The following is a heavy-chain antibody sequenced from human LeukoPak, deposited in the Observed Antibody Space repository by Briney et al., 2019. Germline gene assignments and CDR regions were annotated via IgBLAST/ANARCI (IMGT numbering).Heavy chain of an antibody. J-gene: IGHJ6*02. V-gene: IGHV1-8*01. D-gene: IGHD3-3*01. Sequence: ASVKVSCKASGYTFTSYDINWVRQATGQGLEWMGWMNPDSGNTGYAQKFQGRVTMTRNTSISTVYMELSSLRSEDTAVYYCARTQYYDFWSGYSDHYYGMDVWGQGTTVTVSS. CDR1: GYTFTSYD. CDR3: ARTQYYDFWSGYSDHYYGMDV. CDR2: MNPDSGNT.